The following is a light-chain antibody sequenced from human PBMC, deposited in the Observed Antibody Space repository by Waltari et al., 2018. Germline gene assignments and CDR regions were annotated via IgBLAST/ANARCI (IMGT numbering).Light chain of an antibody. CDR3: MQALQTPT. Sequence: DIVMTQSPLSLPVTPGEPASISCRSSQSLLHSNGYNYLDWYLQKPGQSPQLLIYLGSNRASGVPDRFSGSGSGTDFTLKISRVEAEDVGVYYCMQALQTPTFGQG. J-gene: IGKJ2*01. V-gene: IGKV2-28*01. CDR2: LGS. CDR1: QSLLHSNGYNY.